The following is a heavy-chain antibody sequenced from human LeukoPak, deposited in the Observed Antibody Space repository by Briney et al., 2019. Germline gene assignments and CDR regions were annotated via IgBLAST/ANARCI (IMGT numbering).Heavy chain of an antibody. J-gene: IGHJ4*02. V-gene: IGHV3-21*01. D-gene: IGHD5-24*01. CDR1: GFTFSTYS. CDR2: ISSNSTYI. CDR3: ARGDPHGAYFDY. Sequence: GGSLRLSCAASGFTFSTYSMNWVRQAPGKGLEWVSVISSNSTYIYYSDSVRGRFTISRDNAKNSLYLQMNSLRAEDTAVYYCARGDPHGAYFDYWGQGALVTVSS.